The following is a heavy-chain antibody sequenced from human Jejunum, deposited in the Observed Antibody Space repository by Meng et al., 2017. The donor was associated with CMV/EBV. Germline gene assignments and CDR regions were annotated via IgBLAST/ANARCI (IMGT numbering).Heavy chain of an antibody. J-gene: IGHJ5*02. CDR2: INGEGTSI. V-gene: IGHV3-74*01. CDR3: ARSVSRYNWFDP. D-gene: IGHD1-14*01. CDR1: GVIFNNYY. Sequence: AASGVIFNNYYIHWVRHVPGKGLMWVSRINGEGTSITYADSVKGRFTISRDNARNTVYLQMNSLRADDTAVYYCARSVSRYNWFDPWGQGTLVTVSS.